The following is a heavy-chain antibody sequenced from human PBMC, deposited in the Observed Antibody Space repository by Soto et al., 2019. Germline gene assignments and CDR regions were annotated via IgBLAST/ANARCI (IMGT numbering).Heavy chain of an antibody. D-gene: IGHD2-21*02. CDR3: ARDLWGYCGTDCYPLDV. CDR1: GGTISRYY. Sequence: QVQLQESGPGLVKPSETLSLTCTVSGGTISRYYWSWIRQPPGQGLERIGYMYNTGSTVYNPSFKNRDTISVDTPKNQFSLKQNSVTGADTAVYYCARDLWGYCGTDCYPLDVWGQGTTVTVSS. J-gene: IGHJ6*02. V-gene: IGHV4-59*01. CDR2: MYNTGST.